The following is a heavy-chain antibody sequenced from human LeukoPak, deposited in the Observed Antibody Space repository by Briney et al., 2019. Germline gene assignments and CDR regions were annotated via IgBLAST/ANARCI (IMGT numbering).Heavy chain of an antibody. CDR1: GGTFSSYA. D-gene: IGHD2-8*01. CDR3: AREDCTNGVCLDY. J-gene: IGHJ4*02. CDR2: IIPIFGTA. Sequence: SVKASCKASGGTFSSYAISWVRQAPGQGLEWMGGIIPIFGTANYAQKFQGRVTITADESTSTAYMELSSLRSEDTAVYYCAREDCTNGVCLDYWGQGTLVTVSS. V-gene: IGHV1-69*13.